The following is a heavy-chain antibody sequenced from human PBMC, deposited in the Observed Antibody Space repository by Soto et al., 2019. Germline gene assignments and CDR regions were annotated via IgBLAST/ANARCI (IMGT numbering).Heavy chain of an antibody. CDR2: ISPGGYDT. CDR1: GFTFSRFG. D-gene: IGHD1-1*01. J-gene: IGHJ4*02. V-gene: IGHV3-23*01. CDR3: ASNSATHDY. Sequence: EAQLWESGGDLVQPGRSLRLSCVASGFTFSRFGMSWVRQAPGKGLEWVSGISPGGYDTYYADSVKGRFTISRDNSKNTLFLQMNSLRGDDTAVYYCASNSATHDYWGQGTLVTVSS.